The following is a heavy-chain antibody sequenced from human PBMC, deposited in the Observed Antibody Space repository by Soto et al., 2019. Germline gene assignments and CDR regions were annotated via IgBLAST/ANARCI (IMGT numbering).Heavy chain of an antibody. CDR1: GGSISSYY. CDR2: IYYSGST. Sequence: SETLSLTCTVSGGSISSYYWSWIRQPPGKGLEWIGYIYYSGSTNYNPSLKSRVTISVDTSKNQFSLKLSSVTAADTAVYYCASLYGDSDDAFDIWGQGTMVTVSS. V-gene: IGHV4-59*01. D-gene: IGHD4-17*01. CDR3: ASLYGDSDDAFDI. J-gene: IGHJ3*02.